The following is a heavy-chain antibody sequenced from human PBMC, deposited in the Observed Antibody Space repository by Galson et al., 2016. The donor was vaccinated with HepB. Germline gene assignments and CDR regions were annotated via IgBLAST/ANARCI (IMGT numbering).Heavy chain of an antibody. CDR2: ISGSGRNT. Sequence: SLRLSCAASGFTFNTYAMSWVRQAPGKGLEWVSSISGSGRNTYYPDSEKGRFTISRDNSKNTLYLQVNGLRADDTALYYCAKTGDLGAYYFDCWGQGTLVTVSS. J-gene: IGHJ4*02. CDR1: GFTFNTYA. CDR3: AKTGDLGAYYFDC. V-gene: IGHV3-23*01. D-gene: IGHD3-16*01.